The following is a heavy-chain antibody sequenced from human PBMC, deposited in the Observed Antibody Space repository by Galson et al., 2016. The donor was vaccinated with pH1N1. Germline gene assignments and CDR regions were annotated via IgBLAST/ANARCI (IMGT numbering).Heavy chain of an antibody. Sequence: QSGAEVTKPGESLKISCKGSGYNFTTYWIGWVRRMPGKGLEWMGIVYPGDSDTKYSPSFQGRVTFSADKSISTAYLQWSSLKASDTAIYYCARLDRYCSGGTCFTFWFDPWGQGTLVTVSS. V-gene: IGHV5-51*01. CDR1: GYNFTTYW. D-gene: IGHD2-15*01. CDR2: VYPGDSDT. CDR3: ARLDRYCSGGTCFTFWFDP. J-gene: IGHJ5*02.